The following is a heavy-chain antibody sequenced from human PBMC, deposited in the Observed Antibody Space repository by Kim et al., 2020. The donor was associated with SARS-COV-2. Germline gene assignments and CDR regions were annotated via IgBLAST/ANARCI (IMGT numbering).Heavy chain of an antibody. V-gene: IGHV3-20*04. Sequence: GGSLRLSCAASGFIFGDYAMSWVRQVQGKGLEWVSGITWNGGSVGYADSVRGRFTISRDNAKHSLHLQMNTLRAEDTALYYCARGYDTSGLDYWGQGT. J-gene: IGHJ4*02. D-gene: IGHD3-22*01. CDR2: ITWNGGSV. CDR3: ARGYDTSGLDY. CDR1: GFIFGDYA.